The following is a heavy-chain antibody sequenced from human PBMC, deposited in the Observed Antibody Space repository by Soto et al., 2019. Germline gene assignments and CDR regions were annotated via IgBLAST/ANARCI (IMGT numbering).Heavy chain of an antibody. CDR1: GYSFTSYW. J-gene: IGHJ6*02. Sequence: GESLKISCKGSGYSFTSYWISWVRQMPGKGLEWMGRIDPSDSYTNYSPSFQGHVTISADKSISTAYLQWSSLKASDTAMYYCARHNRIAAYYCYGMDVWGQGTTVTVSS. CDR3: ARHNRIAAYYCYGMDV. CDR2: IDPSDSYT. V-gene: IGHV5-10-1*01. D-gene: IGHD6-13*01.